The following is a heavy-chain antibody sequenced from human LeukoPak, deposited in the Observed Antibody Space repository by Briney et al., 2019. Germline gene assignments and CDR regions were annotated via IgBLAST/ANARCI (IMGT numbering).Heavy chain of an antibody. J-gene: IGHJ4*02. Sequence: SGGSLRLSCAASGFTFSSYAMSWVRQAPGKGLEWVSAISGSGGSTYYADSVKGRFTISRDNSKNSLYLQMNGLRADYTAVSYCATPYKKGFVYWGQGTLVTVSS. CDR2: ISGSGGST. CDR3: ATPYKKGFVY. CDR1: GFTFSSYA. V-gene: IGHV3-23*01. D-gene: IGHD5-24*01.